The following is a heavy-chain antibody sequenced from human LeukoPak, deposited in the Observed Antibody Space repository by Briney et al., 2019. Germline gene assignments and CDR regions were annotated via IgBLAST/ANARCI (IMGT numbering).Heavy chain of an antibody. J-gene: IGHJ4*02. CDR2: FDPEHGEM. CDR3: ATGGPWDLLKY. CDR1: GDTLTELS. V-gene: IGHV1-24*01. Sequence: ASVKVSCKASGDTLTELSTHWVRQAPGKGLEWMGGFDPEHGEMIYAQKLQGRVTVTEDRSTDTAYMELSSLRSEDTAVYYCATGGPWDLLKYWGQGTLVTVSS. D-gene: IGHD3-9*01.